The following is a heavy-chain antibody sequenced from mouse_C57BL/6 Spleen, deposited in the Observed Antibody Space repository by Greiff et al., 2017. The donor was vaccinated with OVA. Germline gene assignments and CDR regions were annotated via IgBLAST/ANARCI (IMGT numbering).Heavy chain of an antibody. CDR2: INPGSGGT. CDR1: GYAFTNYL. CDR3: ARERYYYYGSSRFAY. J-gene: IGHJ3*01. D-gene: IGHD1-1*01. Sequence: QVQLQQSGAELVRPGTSVKVSCKASGYAFTNYLIEWVKQRPGQGLEWIGVINPGSGGTNYNEKFKGKATLTADKSSSTAYMQLSSLTSEDSAVYFCARERYYYYGSSRFAYWGQGTLVTVSA. V-gene: IGHV1-54*01.